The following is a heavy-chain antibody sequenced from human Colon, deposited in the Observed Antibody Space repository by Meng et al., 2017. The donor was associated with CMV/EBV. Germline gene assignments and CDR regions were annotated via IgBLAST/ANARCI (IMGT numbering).Heavy chain of an antibody. V-gene: IGHV3-15*01. CDR2: IKSKTDGGTT. CDR3: TPSRSWYRWGWFDP. J-gene: IGHJ5*02. Sequence: WGSLRLSCAASGFTFSNAWMSWVRQAPGKGLEWVGRIKSKTDGGTTDYAAPVKGRFTISRDDSKNTLYLQMNSLKTEDTAVYYCTPSRSWYRWGWFDPWGQGTLVTVSS. D-gene: IGHD6-13*01. CDR1: GFTFSNAW.